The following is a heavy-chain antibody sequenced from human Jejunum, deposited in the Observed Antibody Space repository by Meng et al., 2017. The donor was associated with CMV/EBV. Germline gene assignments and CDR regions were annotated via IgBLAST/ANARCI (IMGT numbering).Heavy chain of an antibody. J-gene: IGHJ4*02. D-gene: IGHD6-19*01. Sequence: SGYPFIGYYMHWVRQAPGQGLEWVGRINPNSGNTNYAQNFQGRVTMTRDTSISTAYMELTSLRSDDTAVYYCARAAYGVTVAGEAFDYWGQGTLVTVSS. CDR1: GYPFIGYY. V-gene: IGHV1-2*06. CDR3: ARAAYGVTVAGEAFDY. CDR2: INPNSGNT.